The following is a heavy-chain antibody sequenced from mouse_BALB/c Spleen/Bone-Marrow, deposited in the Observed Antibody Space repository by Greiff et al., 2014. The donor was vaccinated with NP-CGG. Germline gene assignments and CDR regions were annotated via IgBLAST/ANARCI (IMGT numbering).Heavy chain of an antibody. CDR3: ARDYSGYFDF. V-gene: IGHV7-3*02. D-gene: IGHD5-1*01. J-gene: IGHJ2*01. CDR2: IRNKPNGYTT. CDR1: GFTFTDYF. Sequence: EVKLVESGGGLVQPGGSLRLSCTTSGFTFTDYFMVWVRQPPGKALEWLGFIRNKPNGYTTEYNPSVKGRFTISRDNSQGILYLQMNTLRAEDSAIYYCARDYSGYFDFWGQGTTLTVSS.